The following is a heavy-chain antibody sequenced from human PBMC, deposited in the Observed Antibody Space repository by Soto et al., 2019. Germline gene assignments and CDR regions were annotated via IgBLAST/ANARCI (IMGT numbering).Heavy chain of an antibody. D-gene: IGHD2-21*01. V-gene: IGHV4-59*01. Sequence: PSETLSLTCTVSGGSISSYYWSWIRQPPGKGLEWIGYIYYSGSTNYNPSLKSRVTISVDTSKNQFSMKLSSVTAADTAVYYCARVGGGAADYWGQGTLVTVSS. CDR2: IYYSGST. J-gene: IGHJ4*02. CDR1: GGSISSYY. CDR3: ARVGGGAADY.